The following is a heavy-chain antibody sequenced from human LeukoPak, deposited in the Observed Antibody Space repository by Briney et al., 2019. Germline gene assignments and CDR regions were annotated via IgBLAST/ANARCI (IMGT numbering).Heavy chain of an antibody. V-gene: IGHV3-21*04. CDR1: GFTFSSYS. CDR3: ARDHPGIQLWLGVWFDP. J-gene: IGHJ5*02. Sequence: GGSLRLSCAASGFTFSSYSMTWVRQAPGKGLEWVSSISSSSSYIYYADSVKGRFTISRDNAKNSLYLQMNSLRAEDTAVYYCARDHPGIQLWLGVWFDPWGQGTLVTVSS. CDR2: ISSSSSYI. D-gene: IGHD5-18*01.